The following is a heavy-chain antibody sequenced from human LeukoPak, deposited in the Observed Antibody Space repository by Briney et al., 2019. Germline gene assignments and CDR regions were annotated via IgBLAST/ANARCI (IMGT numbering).Heavy chain of an antibody. V-gene: IGHV1-69*01. J-gene: IGHJ4*02. CDR3: ARGWDYDSGGRPTAYVY. Sequence: VKVSCKASGGTFSNFSINWVRQAPGPGLEWMGGIIPIFGTANYAQKFQGRVTITADESTSTVYMELNSLKSEDTAVYYCARGWDYDSGGRPTAYVYWGQGTLVTVSS. CDR2: IIPIFGTA. CDR1: GGTFSNFS. D-gene: IGHD3-22*01.